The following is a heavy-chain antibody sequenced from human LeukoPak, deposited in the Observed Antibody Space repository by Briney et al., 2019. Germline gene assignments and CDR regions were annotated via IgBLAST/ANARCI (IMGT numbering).Heavy chain of an antibody. CDR2: AIGSGDAT. V-gene: IGHV3-23*01. D-gene: IGHD3-3*01. J-gene: IGHJ4*02. Sequence: GGSLRLSCAASGFSFTTYAMNWVRQAPGKGLEWVSVAIGSGDATYYADSVRGRFTISKDISKNTLYLQMNSLRAEDTAMYYCAKDRVPDGFYSIDYWGQGTLVTVSS. CDR1: GFSFTTYA. CDR3: AKDRVPDGFYSIDY.